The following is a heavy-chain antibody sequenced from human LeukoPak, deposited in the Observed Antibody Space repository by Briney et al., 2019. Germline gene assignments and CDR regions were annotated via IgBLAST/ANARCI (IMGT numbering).Heavy chain of an antibody. CDR1: GYTFTSYD. CDR3: ARHLRPYEYYFDY. J-gene: IGHJ4*02. Sequence: ASVKVSCKASGYTFTSYDISWVRQAPGQGLEWMGRIIPIFGTANYAQKFQGRVTITTDESTSTAYMELSSLRSEDTAVYYCARHLRPYEYYFDYWGQGTLVTVSS. V-gene: IGHV1-69*05. D-gene: IGHD2-8*01. CDR2: IIPIFGTA.